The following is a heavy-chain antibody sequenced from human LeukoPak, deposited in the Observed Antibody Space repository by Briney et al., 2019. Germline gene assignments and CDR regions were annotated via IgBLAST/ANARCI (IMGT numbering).Heavy chain of an antibody. CDR1: GFPFRSYA. Sequence: TGGSLRLSCAASGFPFRSYAMHWVRQAPGKRLERVAFIRYDGSYKYYGDSVKSRFTISRDNSKTTLYLQMNSLRAEDTAVYYCANNYGGNAYYYYYYMDVWGKGTTVTISS. D-gene: IGHD4-23*01. J-gene: IGHJ6*03. V-gene: IGHV3-30*02. CDR3: ANNYGGNAYYYYYYMDV. CDR2: IRYDGSYK.